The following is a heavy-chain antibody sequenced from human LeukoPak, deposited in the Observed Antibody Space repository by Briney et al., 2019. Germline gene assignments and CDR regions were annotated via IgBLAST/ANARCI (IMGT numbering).Heavy chain of an antibody. J-gene: IGHJ4*02. CDR2: ITGRGGRT. CDR3: AKSGTACSGGSCYSHYFDF. V-gene: IGHV3-23*01. Sequence: GGSMRLSCAASGFTFSSYAMNWVRQAPGKGLEWVSAITGRGGRTYYADSVKGRFTISRDNSKNTLYLQLNSLRAEDTAVYYCAKSGTACSGGSCYSHYFDFWGQGTLVTVSS. CDR1: GFTFSSYA. D-gene: IGHD2-15*01.